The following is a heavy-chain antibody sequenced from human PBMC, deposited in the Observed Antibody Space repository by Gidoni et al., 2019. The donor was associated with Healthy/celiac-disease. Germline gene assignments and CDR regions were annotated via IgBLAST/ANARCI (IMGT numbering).Heavy chain of an antibody. V-gene: IGHV3-7*01. CDR2: IKQDGSEK. J-gene: IGHJ4*02. D-gene: IGHD2-15*01. Sequence: EVQLVESGGGLVQPGGSLRLSCAASGFTFSSYWMSWVSQAPGKGLEWGANIKQDGSEKYYVDSVKGRFTIARDNAKNSLYLQMNSLRAEDTAVYDCARGLNLVVVVAALDYWGQGTLVTVSS. CDR3: ARGLNLVVVVAALDY. CDR1: GFTFSSYW.